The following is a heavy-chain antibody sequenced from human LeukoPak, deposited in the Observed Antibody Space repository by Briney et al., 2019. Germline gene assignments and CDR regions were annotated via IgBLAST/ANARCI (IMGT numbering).Heavy chain of an antibody. V-gene: IGHV1-46*01. CDR3: ARSDTAMVRPFDY. D-gene: IGHD5-18*01. Sequence: GASVKVSCKASGYTFTSYYIHWVRQAPGQGLEWMGIINPSGGSTSYAQKFQGRVTMTSDTSTSTVYMELSSLRSEDTAVYYCARSDTAMVRPFDYWGQGTLVTVSS. J-gene: IGHJ4*02. CDR2: INPSGGST. CDR1: GYTFTSYY.